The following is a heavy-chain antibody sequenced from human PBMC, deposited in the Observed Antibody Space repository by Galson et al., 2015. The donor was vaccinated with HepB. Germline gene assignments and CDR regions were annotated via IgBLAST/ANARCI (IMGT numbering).Heavy chain of an antibody. CDR3: ARHDPNSGWSDFDY. CDR1: GYTFTAFW. CDR2: IDPSDSYT. Sequence: QSGAEVKKPGESLRISCKGSGYTFTAFWITWVRQIPGKGLEWMGRIDPSDSYTDYSPSFQGHVTFSADKSITTAYLQWSSLKAADTAMYYCARHDPNSGWSDFDYWGQGALVTVSS. V-gene: IGHV5-10-1*01. D-gene: IGHD6-19*01. J-gene: IGHJ4*02.